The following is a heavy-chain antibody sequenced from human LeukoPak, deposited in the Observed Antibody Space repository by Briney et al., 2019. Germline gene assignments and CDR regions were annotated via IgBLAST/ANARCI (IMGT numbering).Heavy chain of an antibody. CDR1: GGSISGYY. CDR2: IFYSGST. Sequence: PSETLSLTGTVSGGSISGYYWSWIRQPPGKGLEWIGYIFYSGSTNYNPSLKSRVTISVDTSKNQFSLKLRSVTAADTAVYYCARGPAAVDTPMVYYFDYWGQGTRVTVSS. D-gene: IGHD5-18*01. V-gene: IGHV4-59*12. CDR3: ARGPAAVDTPMVYYFDY. J-gene: IGHJ4*02.